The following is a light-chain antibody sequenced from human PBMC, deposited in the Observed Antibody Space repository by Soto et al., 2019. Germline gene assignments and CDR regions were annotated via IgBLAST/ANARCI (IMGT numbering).Light chain of an antibody. CDR2: KAS. CDR1: QSISSW. J-gene: IGKJ1*01. V-gene: IGKV1-5*03. CDR3: QQYNSYSLWT. Sequence: DIQMTQSPSTLSASVGDRVTITCRASQSISSWLAWYQQKPGKAPKLLIYKASSLESGVPSRFSRSGSGTEFTLTISSLQPDDFATYYCQQYNSYSLWTFGQGTKVEIK.